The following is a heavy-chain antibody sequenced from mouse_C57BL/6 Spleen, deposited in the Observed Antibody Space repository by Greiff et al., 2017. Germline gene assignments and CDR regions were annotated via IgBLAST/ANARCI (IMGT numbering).Heavy chain of an antibody. J-gene: IGHJ4*01. D-gene: IGHD4-1*01. CDR1: GYTFTSYW. CDR2: IHPNSGST. Sequence: QVQLQQPGAELVKPGASVKLSCKASGYTFTSYWMHWVKQRPGQGLEWIGMIHPNSGSTNYNEKFKSKATLTVDKSSSTAYMQLSSLASEDSAVYYCARLCWERAMECRGQGATVTVAS. V-gene: IGHV1-64*01. CDR3: ARLCWERAMEC.